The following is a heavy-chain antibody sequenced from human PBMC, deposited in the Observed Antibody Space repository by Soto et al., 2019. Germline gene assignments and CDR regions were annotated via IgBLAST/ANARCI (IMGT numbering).Heavy chain of an antibody. Sequence: SETLSLTCAVSGGSISSFNWWSWIRQTPGKGLEWIGEIYHSGTTNYNPSLKSRATISVDKSKNHFSLKLTSVTAADTAVYYCVRDRVAATRTSYYGLDAWGQGTTVTVSS. CDR2: IYHSGTT. CDR1: GGSISSFNW. J-gene: IGHJ6*02. CDR3: VRDRVAATRTSYYGLDA. V-gene: IGHV4-4*02. D-gene: IGHD6-25*01.